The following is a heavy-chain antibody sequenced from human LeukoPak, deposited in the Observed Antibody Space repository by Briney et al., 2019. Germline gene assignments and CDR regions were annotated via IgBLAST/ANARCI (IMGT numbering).Heavy chain of an antibody. CDR1: GYTFTGYY. J-gene: IGHJ4*02. CDR2: INPNSGVT. V-gene: IGHV1-2*02. Sequence: ASVKVSCKASGYTFTGYYIHWVRQAPGQGLEWMGWINPNSGVTHYRQKFQGRVTMTRDTSISTAYMELSRLRSDDTAVYSCARSRGLFSSWYADYWGQGTLVTVSS. D-gene: IGHD6-13*01. CDR3: ARSRGLFSSWYADY.